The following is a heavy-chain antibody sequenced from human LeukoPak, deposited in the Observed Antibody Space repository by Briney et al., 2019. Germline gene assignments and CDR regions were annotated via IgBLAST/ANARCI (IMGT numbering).Heavy chain of an antibody. J-gene: IGHJ6*03. V-gene: IGHV3-21*01. CDR3: ARDPYSGTYGDTYYYYMDV. Sequence: GGSLRLSCAASGFTLSSYTINWVRQAPGKGLNWVSSISSSSVHISYADSVKGRFTISRDNAKNSVYLQMNSLRAEVTAVYYCARDPYSGTYGDTYYYYMDVWGKGTTVTISS. CDR1: GFTLSSYT. CDR2: ISSSSVHI. D-gene: IGHD1-26*01.